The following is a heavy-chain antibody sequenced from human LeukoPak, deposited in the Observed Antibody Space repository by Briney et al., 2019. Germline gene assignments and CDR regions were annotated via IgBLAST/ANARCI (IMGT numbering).Heavy chain of an antibody. D-gene: IGHD6-6*01. Sequence: GGSLRLSCAASGFTFSSYWMSWVRQAPGKGLEWVANIKQDGSEKYYVDSVKGRFTISRDNAKSSLYLQMNSLRAEDTAVYYCARAGRGAYSSSSGYFQHWGQGTLVTVSS. CDR3: ARAGRGAYSSSSGYFQH. J-gene: IGHJ1*01. CDR2: IKQDGSEK. CDR1: GFTFSSYW. V-gene: IGHV3-7*01.